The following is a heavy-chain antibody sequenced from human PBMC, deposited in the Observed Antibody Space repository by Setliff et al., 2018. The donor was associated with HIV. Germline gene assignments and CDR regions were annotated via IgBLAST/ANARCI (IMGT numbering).Heavy chain of an antibody. CDR1: GFTFSTYD. Sequence: GGSLRLSCAASGFTFSTYDMHWVRQPTGKGLEWVSVIGAAGGTSYRNSVKGQFIVSRENAKNSLYLQMNNLRAGDTAVYYCVRGGSFGDIPNCWGQGTLVTVSS. V-gene: IGHV3-13*01. D-gene: IGHD4-17*01. CDR2: IGAAGGT. J-gene: IGHJ4*02. CDR3: VRGGSFGDIPNC.